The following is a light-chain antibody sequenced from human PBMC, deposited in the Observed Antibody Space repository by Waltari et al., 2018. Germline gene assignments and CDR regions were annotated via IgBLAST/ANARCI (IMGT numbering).Light chain of an antibody. CDR3: CSYVSNTYV. J-gene: IGLJ1*01. Sequence: QSALTQPASVSGSPGQSIPISCTGTTSGVWTSNLVSWYQQHPGKAPKLIIFEGTKRPSGVSNRFFASKSGNTASLTISGLQADDEADYHCCSYVSNTYVFGTGTKVTVL. CDR1: TSGVWTSNL. V-gene: IGLV2-23*01. CDR2: EGT.